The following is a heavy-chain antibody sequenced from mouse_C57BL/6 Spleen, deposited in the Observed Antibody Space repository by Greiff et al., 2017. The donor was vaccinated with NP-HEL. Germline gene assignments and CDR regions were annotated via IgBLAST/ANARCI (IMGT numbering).Heavy chain of an antibody. V-gene: IGHV10-1*01. D-gene: IGHD2-3*01. CDR3: VRHVYWAMDY. Sequence: EVQLVESGGGLVQPKGSLKLSCAASGFSFNTYAMNWVRQAPGKGLEWVARIRSKSNNYATYYADSVKDRFTISRDDSESMLYLQMNNLKTEDTAMYYCVRHVYWAMDYWGQGTSVTVSS. CDR1: GFSFNTYA. CDR2: IRSKSNNYAT. J-gene: IGHJ4*01.